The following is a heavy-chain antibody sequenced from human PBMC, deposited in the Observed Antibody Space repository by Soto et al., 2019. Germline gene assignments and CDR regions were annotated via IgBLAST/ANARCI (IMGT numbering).Heavy chain of an antibody. CDR1: AFTFGDFA. CDR3: ASAPTGGTWPVYFDW. J-gene: IGHJ4*02. D-gene: IGHD2-15*01. V-gene: IGHV3-9*01. CDR2: INWNGNYI. Sequence: VQLVESGGGLVQPGRSLRLSCTASAFTFGDFAMHWVRQVPGKGLEWVSGINWNGNYIGYVDSVKGRFTVSRDNAKNSLYLQMNSLRPEDTALYFCASAPTGGTWPVYFDWWGRGTLVTVSS.